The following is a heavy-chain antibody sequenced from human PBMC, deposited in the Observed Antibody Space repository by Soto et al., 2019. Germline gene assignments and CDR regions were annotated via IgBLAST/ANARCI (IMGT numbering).Heavy chain of an antibody. CDR3: ARESGGATATLDYYYFYMDV. V-gene: IGHV1-2*02. CDR1: GDSFNDYY. J-gene: IGHJ6*03. CDR2: INPNGGGT. Sequence: VQLVQSGAEVKKPRASVKVSCKTSGDSFNDYYIHWVRQAPGQGLEWMGWINPNGGGTKYAQKFQGRVTVTRDTSIRTVYMELSSLRSDDTAVYYCARESGGATATLDYYYFYMDVWGKGTTVTVSS. D-gene: IGHD5-12*01.